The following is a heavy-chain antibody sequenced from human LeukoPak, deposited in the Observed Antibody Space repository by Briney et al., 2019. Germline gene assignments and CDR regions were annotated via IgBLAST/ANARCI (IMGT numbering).Heavy chain of an antibody. J-gene: IGHJ4*02. V-gene: IGHV3-23*01. Sequence: PGGSLRLSCAASGFTFTTYAMTWVRQPPGKGLKWVSAISGSGGSTYYADSVKGRFTISRDNSKNTLYLQMNSLRAEDTAVYYCAKVRGDSSGYYYGDYWGQGTLVTVSS. D-gene: IGHD3-22*01. CDR3: AKVRGDSSGYYYGDY. CDR2: ISGSGGST. CDR1: GFTFTTYA.